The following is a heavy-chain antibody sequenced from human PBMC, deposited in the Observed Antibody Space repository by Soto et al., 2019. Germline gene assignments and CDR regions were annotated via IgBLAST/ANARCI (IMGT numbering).Heavy chain of an antibody. V-gene: IGHV3-11*05. CDR2: INSSSSYT. J-gene: IGHJ2*01. CDR3: ARTIVAAGGRRYFDL. Sequence: QVQLVESGGGLVKPGGSLRLSCAASGFTFSDYYMSWIRQAPGKGLEWVSYINSSSSYTNYTDSVKGRFTISRDNDKNSLELQMNSLRAEDTAVYYCARTIVAAGGRRYFDLWGRGTLVTVSS. D-gene: IGHD6-13*01. CDR1: GFTFSDYY.